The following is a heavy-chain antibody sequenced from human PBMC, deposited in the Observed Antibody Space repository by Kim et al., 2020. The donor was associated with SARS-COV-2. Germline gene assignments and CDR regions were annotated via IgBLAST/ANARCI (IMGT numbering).Heavy chain of an antibody. J-gene: IGHJ4*02. CDR3: SRVFWGAYRYTDY. D-gene: IGHD3-16*02. CDR1: GYTFTNNA. CDR2: INTDTGNP. Sequence: ASVKVSCKASGYTFTNNAISWVRQAPGQGLEWMGWINTDTGNPTYAQAFTRRFVFSVDTSVTTAYLQISSLEAEDTALYYFSRVFWGAYRYTDYWGQGAL. V-gene: IGHV7-4-1*02.